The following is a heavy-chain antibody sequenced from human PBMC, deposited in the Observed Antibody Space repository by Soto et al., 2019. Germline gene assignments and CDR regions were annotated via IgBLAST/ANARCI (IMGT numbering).Heavy chain of an antibody. V-gene: IGHV3-33*06. CDR1: GFTFSSYG. D-gene: IGHD6-13*01. J-gene: IGHJ6*02. Sequence: PGGSLRLSCAASGFTFSSYGMHWVRQAPGKGLEWVAVIWYDGSNKYYADSVKGRFTISRDNSKNTLYLQMNSLRAEDTAVYYCAKDIYSSSWRDYYYYYGMDVWGQGTTVTVSS. CDR2: IWYDGSNK. CDR3: AKDIYSSSWRDYYYYYGMDV.